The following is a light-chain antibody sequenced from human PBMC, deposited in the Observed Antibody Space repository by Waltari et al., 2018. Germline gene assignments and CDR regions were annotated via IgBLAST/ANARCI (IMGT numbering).Light chain of an antibody. J-gene: IGLJ2*01. V-gene: IGLV2-23*01. CDR1: RSAVGSSTL. CDR3: CSYAGSFTLV. CDR2: EDS. Sequence: QSALTQPASVSGSPGQSITIPCTGTRSAVGSSTLVSWYQEHPGKAPKLMIYEDSKRPSGVSNRFSGSKSGNTASLTISGLQAEDEADYYCCSYAGSFTLVFGGGTKLTVL.